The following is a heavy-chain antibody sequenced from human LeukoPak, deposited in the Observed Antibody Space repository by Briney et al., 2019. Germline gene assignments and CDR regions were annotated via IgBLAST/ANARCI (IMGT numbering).Heavy chain of an antibody. CDR2: ISSSGSTI. V-gene: IGHV3-48*03. D-gene: IGHD3-10*02. CDR1: GFTFSSYE. J-gene: IGHJ6*04. Sequence: GGSLRLSCAASGFTFSSYEMNWVRQAPGKGLERVSYISSSGSTICYADSVKGRFTISRDNAKNSLYLQMNSLRAEDTAVYYCAELGITMIGGVWGKGTTVTISS. CDR3: AELGITMIGGV.